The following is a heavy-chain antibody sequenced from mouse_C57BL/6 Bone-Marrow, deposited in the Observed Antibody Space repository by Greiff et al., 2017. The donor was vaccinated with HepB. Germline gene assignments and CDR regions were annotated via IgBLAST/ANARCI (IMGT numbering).Heavy chain of an antibody. J-gene: IGHJ2*01. CDR2: ISSGGSYT. CDR1: GFTFSSYG. D-gene: IGHD1-1*01. CDR3: ARTSGYYYGSSFDD. V-gene: IGHV5-6*02. Sequence: EVMLVESGGDLVKPGGSLKLSCAASGFTFSSYGMSWVRQTPDKRLEWVATISSGGSYTYYPDSVKGRFTISRDNAKNTLYLQMSSLKSEDTAMYYCARTSGYYYGSSFDDWGQGTTLTVSS.